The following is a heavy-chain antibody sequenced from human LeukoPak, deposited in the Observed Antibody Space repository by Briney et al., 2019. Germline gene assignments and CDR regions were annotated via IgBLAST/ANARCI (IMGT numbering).Heavy chain of an antibody. CDR3: ARGPVLYGDYVVDY. J-gene: IGHJ4*02. V-gene: IGHV4-34*01. Sequence: GSLRLSCAASGFTFSSYAMSWIRQPPGKGLEWIGEINRSGSTNYNPSLKSRVTISVDTSKNQFSLKLSSVTAADTAVYYCARGPVLYGDYVVDYWGQGTLVTVSS. CDR2: INRSGST. D-gene: IGHD4-17*01. CDR1: GFTFSSYA.